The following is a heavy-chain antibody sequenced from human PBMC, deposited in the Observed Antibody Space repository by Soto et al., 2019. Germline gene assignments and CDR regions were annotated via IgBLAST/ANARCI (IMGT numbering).Heavy chain of an antibody. D-gene: IGHD3-3*01. CDR1: GSTFSDST. J-gene: IGHJ4*02. CDR3: TRQRLLWGPFDY. Sequence: EVQLVESGGGFVQPGGSLRLSCADSGSTFSDSTIHWVRQASGKGLEWVGRIRSKTNTYATAYTASVKGRFTISRDDSENTAFLQMNSLKAEDTAVYFCTRQRLLWGPFDYWGQVTLVTVSS. V-gene: IGHV3-73*01. CDR2: IRSKTNTYAT.